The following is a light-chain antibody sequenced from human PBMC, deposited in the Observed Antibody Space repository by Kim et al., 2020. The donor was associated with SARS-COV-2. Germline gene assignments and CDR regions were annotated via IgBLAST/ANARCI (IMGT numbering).Light chain of an antibody. CDR3: QQFGSSPPYS. V-gene: IGKV3-20*01. CDR2: DAS. CDR1: QTVINNY. Sequence: SPGDSCTLPCRASQTVINNYLAWYQQKPGQPPRLLIYDASKWATGTPDRFSGSGSGTVFTLTISKLEPEDFAVYYCQQFGSSPPYSFGQETKLEI. J-gene: IGKJ2*03.